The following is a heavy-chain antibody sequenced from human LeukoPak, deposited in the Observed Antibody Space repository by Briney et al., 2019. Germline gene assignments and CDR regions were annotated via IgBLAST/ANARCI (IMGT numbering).Heavy chain of an antibody. Sequence: ASVKVSCKVSGYTLTELSMHWVRQAPGKGLEWMGGFDPEDGETIYAQKFQGRVTMTEDTSTDTAYMELSSLRSEDTAVYYCARSWRFCSGDSCYPIDYWGQGTLVTVSS. CDR1: GYTLTELS. D-gene: IGHD2-15*01. CDR3: ARSWRFCSGDSCYPIDY. CDR2: FDPEDGET. V-gene: IGHV1-24*01. J-gene: IGHJ4*02.